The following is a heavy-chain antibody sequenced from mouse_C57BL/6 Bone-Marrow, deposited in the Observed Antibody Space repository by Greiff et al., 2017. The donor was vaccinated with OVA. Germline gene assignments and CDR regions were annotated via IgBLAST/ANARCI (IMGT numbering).Heavy chain of an antibody. J-gene: IGHJ4*01. CDR3: ATSYYSNYYAMDY. Sequence: VQVVESGPGLVAPSQSLSITCTVSGFSLTSYGVDWVRQSPGKGLEWLGVIWGVGSTNYNSALKSRLSISKDNSKSQVFLKMNSLQTDDTAMYYCATSYYSNYYAMDYWGQGTSVTVSS. V-gene: IGHV2-6*01. CDR2: IWGVGST. D-gene: IGHD2-5*01. CDR1: GFSLTSYG.